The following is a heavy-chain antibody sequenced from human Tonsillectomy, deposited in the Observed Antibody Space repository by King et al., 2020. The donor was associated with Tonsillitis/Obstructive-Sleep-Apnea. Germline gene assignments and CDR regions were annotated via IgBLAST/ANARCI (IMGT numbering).Heavy chain of an antibody. Sequence: TLKESGPTLVKPTQTLTLTCTFSGFSLSTSGVGVGWIRQPPGKTLARLVLIYLDDDKRNSPSLKSRLTITKNTSKNQVVLIMTNMDPVDTATYYCAHRHLGGATIFDYWGQGTLVTVSS. CDR1: GFSLSTSGVG. J-gene: IGHJ4*02. CDR3: AHRHLGGATIFDY. CDR2: IYLDDDK. V-gene: IGHV2-5*02. D-gene: IGHD1-26*01.